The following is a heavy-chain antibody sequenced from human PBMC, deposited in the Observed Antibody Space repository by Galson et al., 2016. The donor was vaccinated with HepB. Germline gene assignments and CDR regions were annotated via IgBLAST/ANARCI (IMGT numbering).Heavy chain of an antibody. CDR2: IIPILGIT. CDR1: GGTFSSHA. D-gene: IGHD2-8*01. V-gene: IGHV1-69*10. J-gene: IGHJ4*02. CDR3: AVGCINCACFLDD. Sequence: SVKVSCKASGGTFSSHAISWVRQAPGQGLEWMGGIIPILGITNYAQKLQGRVTITADTSTSTAYVELSSLRYEDTAVYHCAVGCINCACFLDDWGQGTLVTASS.